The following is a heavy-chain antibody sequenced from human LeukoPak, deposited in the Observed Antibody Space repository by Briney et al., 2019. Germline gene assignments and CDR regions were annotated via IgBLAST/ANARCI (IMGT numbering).Heavy chain of an antibody. CDR1: GFTFITYA. Sequence: GGSLRLSCAASGFTFITYAMNWVRQAPGKGLEWVSVISVRGDGTFYADSVKGRFSISRDTSKSTLSLQMNSLRAEDTAVYYCAKARGFAVVPAIDSWGQGTLVTVSS. J-gene: IGHJ4*02. CDR3: AKARGFAVVPAIDS. CDR2: ISVRGDGT. D-gene: IGHD2-21*02. V-gene: IGHV3-23*01.